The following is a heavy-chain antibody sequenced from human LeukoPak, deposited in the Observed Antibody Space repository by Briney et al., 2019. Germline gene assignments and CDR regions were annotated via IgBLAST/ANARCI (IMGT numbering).Heavy chain of an antibody. CDR1: GITFSGYS. V-gene: IGHV3-48*02. CDR2: MTTSGNTI. D-gene: IGHD1-26*01. CDR3: ARVGGATAVTMYFEY. J-gene: IGHJ4*02. Sequence: GGSLRLSCVVSGITFSGYSMIWVRQAPGKGLEWLSFMTTSGNTIFYTESVKDRFTISRDNAKKSLYLQMNSLRDEDTAVYYCARVGGATAVTMYFEYWGQGTLVTVSS.